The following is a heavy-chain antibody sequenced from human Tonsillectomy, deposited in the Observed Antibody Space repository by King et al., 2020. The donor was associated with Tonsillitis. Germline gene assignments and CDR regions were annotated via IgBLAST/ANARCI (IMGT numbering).Heavy chain of an antibody. Sequence: QLVQSGAEVKKPGESLKISCKGSGYSFTSYWIGWVRQMHEKGLEWMGIISPGDSDTRYSPSFQGQFTISADKSISTADLQWSSLKASDTAMYYCARPRHCGGDCYSHYYFDYWGQGTLVTVSS. V-gene: IGHV5-51*01. CDR2: ISPGDSDT. CDR1: GYSFTSYW. D-gene: IGHD2-21*02. J-gene: IGHJ4*02. CDR3: ARPRHCGGDCYSHYYFDY.